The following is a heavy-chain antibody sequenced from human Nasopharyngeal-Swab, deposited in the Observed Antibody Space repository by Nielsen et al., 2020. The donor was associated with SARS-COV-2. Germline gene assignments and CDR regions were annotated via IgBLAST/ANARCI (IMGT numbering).Heavy chain of an antibody. CDR1: GYTFTSYD. V-gene: IGHV1-8*01. D-gene: IGHD3-22*01. CDR2: MNPNSGNT. Sequence: ASVKVSCKASGYTFTSYDINWVRQATGQGLEWMGWMNPNSGNTGYAQKFQGRVTMTRNTSISTAYMELSSLRSEDTAVYYCARGGYYYDSSGSTPGAFDIWGQGTMVTVSS. CDR3: ARGGYYYDSSGSTPGAFDI. J-gene: IGHJ3*02.